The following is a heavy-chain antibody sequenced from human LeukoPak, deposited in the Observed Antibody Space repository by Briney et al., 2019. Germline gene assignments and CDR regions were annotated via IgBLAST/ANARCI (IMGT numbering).Heavy chain of an antibody. J-gene: IGHJ3*02. CDR3: ARAYGDYVDDALDI. D-gene: IGHD4-17*01. CDR2: ISSNGGST. CDR1: GFTFSSYA. Sequence: GGSLRLSCAASGFTFSSYAMHWVRQAPGKGLEYVSAISSNGGSTYYANSVKGRFTISRDNSKNTLYLQMGSLRAEDMAVYYCARAYGDYVDDALDIWGQGTMVTVSS. V-gene: IGHV3-64*01.